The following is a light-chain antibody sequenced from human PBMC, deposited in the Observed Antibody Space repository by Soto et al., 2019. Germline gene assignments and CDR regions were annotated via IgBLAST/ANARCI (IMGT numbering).Light chain of an antibody. CDR3: HQYDNWPKT. CDR2: GAS. Sequence: EIVMTQTQATLSLSPGERATLSCRASQSVSSNLAWYQQKPGQAPRLLIYGASTRATGIPARFSGSGSGTEFTLTISSLQSEDFAVYYCHQYDNWPKTFGQGTRLEIK. J-gene: IGKJ5*01. V-gene: IGKV3-15*01. CDR1: QSVSSN.